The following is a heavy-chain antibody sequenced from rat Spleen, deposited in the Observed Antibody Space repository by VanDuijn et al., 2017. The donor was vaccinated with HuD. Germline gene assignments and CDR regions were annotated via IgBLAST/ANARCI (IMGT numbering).Heavy chain of an antibody. V-gene: IGHV5-29*01. CDR1: GFTFSNYG. J-gene: IGHJ3*01. Sequence: EVQLVESGGGLVQPGRSLKLSCAASGFTFSNYGMAWVRQAPTKGLEWVATINYDGTSTHYRDSVKGRFTISRDNAKSTLYLQMDSLRSEDTDTYYCARLGIAAIGNWFGYWSQGTLVTVSS. CDR2: INYDGTST. D-gene: IGHD1-2*01. CDR3: ARLGIAAIGNWFGY.